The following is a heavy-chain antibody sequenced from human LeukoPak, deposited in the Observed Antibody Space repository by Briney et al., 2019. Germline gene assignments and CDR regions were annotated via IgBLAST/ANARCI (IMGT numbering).Heavy chain of an antibody. CDR1: GGSVSSGSYY. V-gene: IGHV4-61*01. Sequence: LETLSLTCTVSGGSVSSGSYYWSWTRQPPGKGLEWIVYIYYSGSTNYNPSLKSRVTISVDTSKNQFSLKLSSVTAADTAVYYCARAHSSGRTFDYWGQGTLVTVSS. D-gene: IGHD6-19*01. J-gene: IGHJ4*02. CDR3: ARAHSSGRTFDY. CDR2: IYYSGST.